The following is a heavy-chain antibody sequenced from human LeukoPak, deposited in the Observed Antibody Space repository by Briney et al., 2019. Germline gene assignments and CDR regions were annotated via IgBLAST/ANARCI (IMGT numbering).Heavy chain of an antibody. CDR2: IYTSGST. V-gene: IGHV4-4*07. CDR1: GGSISSYY. J-gene: IGHJ2*01. CDR3: ARHGFDPVQNVAHWYFDL. D-gene: IGHD3-10*01. Sequence: SETLSLTCTVSGGSISSYYWSWIRQPAGKGLEWIGRIYTSGSTNYNPSLKSRVTMSVDTSKNQFSLKLSSVTAADTAVYYCARHGFDPVQNVAHWYFDLWGRGTLVTVSS.